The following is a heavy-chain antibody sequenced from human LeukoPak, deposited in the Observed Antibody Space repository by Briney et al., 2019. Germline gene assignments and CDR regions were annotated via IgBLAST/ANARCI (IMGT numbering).Heavy chain of an antibody. D-gene: IGHD3-16*01. CDR1: GGSISSYY. J-gene: IGHJ6*03. Sequence: SETLSLTCTVSGGSISSYYWSWIRQPPGKGLEWIGYIYYSGSTNYNPSLKSRVTISVDTSKNQFSLKLSSVTAADTAVYYCARVTQLGGGNYYYYYYMDVWGKGTTVTVSS. CDR2: IYYSGST. V-gene: IGHV4-59*01. CDR3: ARVTQLGGGNYYYYYYMDV.